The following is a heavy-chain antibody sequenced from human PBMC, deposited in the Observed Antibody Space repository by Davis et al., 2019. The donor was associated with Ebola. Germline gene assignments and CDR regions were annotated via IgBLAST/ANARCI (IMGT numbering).Heavy chain of an antibody. Sequence: HTGGSLRLSCAASGFTFSNSWMQWVRHAPGKGLQWVARINTDGPYIHYVDSVKGRFTISRDNAKNSLYLEMNSLGAEDTAVYYCAREPGSPFDYWGQGILVTVSS. CDR1: GFTFSNSW. J-gene: IGHJ4*02. CDR3: AREPGSPFDY. D-gene: IGHD1-1*01. V-gene: IGHV3-74*01. CDR2: INTDGPYI.